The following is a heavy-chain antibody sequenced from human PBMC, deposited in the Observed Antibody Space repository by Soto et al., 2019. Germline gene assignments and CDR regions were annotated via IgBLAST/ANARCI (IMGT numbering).Heavy chain of an antibody. Sequence: SETLSLTCAVYGGSFSGYYWSWIRQPPGKGLEWIGEINHSGSTNYNPSLKSRVTISVDTSKNQFSLKLSSVTAADTAVYYCASTLRFLEWFPSDYYYGMDVWGQGTTVTVS. V-gene: IGHV4-34*01. J-gene: IGHJ6*02. D-gene: IGHD3-3*01. CDR1: GGSFSGYY. CDR3: ASTLRFLEWFPSDYYYGMDV. CDR2: INHSGST.